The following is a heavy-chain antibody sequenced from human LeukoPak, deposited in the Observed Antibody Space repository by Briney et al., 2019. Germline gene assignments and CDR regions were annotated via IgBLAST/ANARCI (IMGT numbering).Heavy chain of an antibody. J-gene: IGHJ6*02. D-gene: IGHD4-11*01. CDR3: ARGSPYSNYRWPYYYYGMDV. CDR2: INHSGST. V-gene: IGHV4-34*01. Sequence: PGGSLRLSCAASGFTFSSYSMNWVRQPPGKGLEWIGEINHSGSTNYNPSLKSRVTISVDTSKNQFSLKLSSVTAADTAVYYCARGSPYSNYRWPYYYYGMDVWGQGTTVTVSS. CDR1: GFTFSSYS.